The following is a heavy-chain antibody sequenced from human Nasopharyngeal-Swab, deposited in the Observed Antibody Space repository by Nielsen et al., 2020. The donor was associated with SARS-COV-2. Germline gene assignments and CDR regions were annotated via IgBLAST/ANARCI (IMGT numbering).Heavy chain of an antibody. V-gene: IGHV4-34*01. CDR2: INHSGST. CDR1: GGSFSGYY. Sequence: TLSLTCAVYGGSFSGYYWSWIRQPPGKGLEWIGEINHSGSTNYNPSLKSRVTISVDTSKNQFSLKLSSVTAADTAVYYCARGGIAARPDYFDYWGQGTLVTVSS. J-gene: IGHJ4*02. D-gene: IGHD6-6*01. CDR3: ARGGIAARPDYFDY.